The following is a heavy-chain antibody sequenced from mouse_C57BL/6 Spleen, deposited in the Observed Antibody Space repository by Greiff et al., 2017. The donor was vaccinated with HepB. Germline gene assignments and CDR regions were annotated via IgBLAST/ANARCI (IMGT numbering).Heavy chain of an antibody. J-gene: IGHJ4*01. CDR1: GYAFSSSW. Sequence: VMLVESGPELVKPGASVKISCKASGYAFSSSWMNWVKQRPGKGLEWIGRIYPGDGDTNYNGKFKGKATLTADRSSSTAYLHLSSLTSDDSAVYFCARPITTVVEYYAMDYWGQGTSVTVSS. D-gene: IGHD1-1*01. V-gene: IGHV1-82*01. CDR2: IYPGDGDT. CDR3: ARPITTVVEYYAMDY.